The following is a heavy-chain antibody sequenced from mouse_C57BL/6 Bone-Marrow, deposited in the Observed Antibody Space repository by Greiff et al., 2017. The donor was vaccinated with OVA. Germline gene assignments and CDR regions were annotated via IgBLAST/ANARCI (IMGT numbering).Heavy chain of an antibody. CDR1: GYTFTSYP. CDR3: ARYRAWFAY. V-gene: IGHV1-4*01. CDR2: FNPSSGYT. Sequence: VQLQQSGAELARPGASVKMSCKASGYTFTSYPMHWVKQRPGQGLEWIGYFNPSSGYTTYNQKFKDNATLTADKSSSTAYRLLSSLTSGDSAVYDCARYRAWFAYWGQGTLVTVSA. J-gene: IGHJ3*01.